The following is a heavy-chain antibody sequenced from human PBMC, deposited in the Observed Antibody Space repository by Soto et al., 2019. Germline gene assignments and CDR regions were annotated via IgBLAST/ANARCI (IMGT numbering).Heavy chain of an antibody. CDR2: ISNDGRRQ. CDR3: GREQNSGYYRTADY. Sequence: QVQLVESGGGVVQPGRSLRLSCTASGFTLRNYAMHWVRQAPGKGLEWLAVISNDGRRQFYADSMEGRFTTSRDAAKNMLFLQMNNLRSEDTAVYFCGREQNSGYYRTADYWGQGTLVTVSS. V-gene: IGHV3-30*14. J-gene: IGHJ4*02. D-gene: IGHD3-22*01. CDR1: GFTLRNYA.